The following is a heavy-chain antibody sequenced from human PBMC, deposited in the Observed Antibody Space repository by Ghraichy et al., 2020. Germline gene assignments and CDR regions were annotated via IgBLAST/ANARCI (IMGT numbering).Heavy chain of an antibody. CDR3: ARSSGYDRYYYYAMDV. Sequence: GESLNISCAASGFTFSTYWMHWVRQAPGKGLVWVSRINSDGSSTTYADSVRGRFTISRDNAKNSLFLQMNSLRAEDTAVYYCARSSGYDRYYYYAMDVWGQGTTVTVSS. V-gene: IGHV3-74*01. CDR2: INSDGSST. CDR1: GFTFSTYW. J-gene: IGHJ6*02. D-gene: IGHD5-12*01.